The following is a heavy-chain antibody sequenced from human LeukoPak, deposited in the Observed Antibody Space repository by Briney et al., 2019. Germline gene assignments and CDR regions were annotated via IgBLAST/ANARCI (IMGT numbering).Heavy chain of an antibody. CDR1: GGSFSGYY. CDR3: ARVRPAIENAFDI. CDR2: INHSGST. D-gene: IGHD5-18*01. V-gene: IGHV4-34*01. Sequence: SETLSLTCAVYGGSFSGYYWSWIRQPPGKGLEWIGEINHSGSTNYNPSLKSRVTISVDKSKNQFSLKLSSVTAADTAVYYCARVRPAIENAFDIWGQGTMVTVSS. J-gene: IGHJ3*02.